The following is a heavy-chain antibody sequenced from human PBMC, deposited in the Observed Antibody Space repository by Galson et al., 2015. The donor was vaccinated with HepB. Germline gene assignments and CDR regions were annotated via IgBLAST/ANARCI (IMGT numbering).Heavy chain of an antibody. CDR3: ARHTSYRSFYYDSSGTYYFDY. D-gene: IGHD3-22*01. J-gene: IGHJ4*02. CDR2: IYPGDSDT. Sequence: QSGAEVKKPGESLKISCKGSGYSFTSYWIGWVRQMPGKGLEWMGIIYPGDSDTRYSPSFQGQVTISADKSISTAYLQWSSLKASDTAMYYCARHTSYRSFYYDSSGTYYFDYWGQGTLVTVSS. CDR1: GYSFTSYW. V-gene: IGHV5-51*01.